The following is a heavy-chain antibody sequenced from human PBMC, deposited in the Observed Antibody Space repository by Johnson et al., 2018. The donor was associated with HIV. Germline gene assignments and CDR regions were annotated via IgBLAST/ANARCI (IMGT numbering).Heavy chain of an antibody. CDR2: ISYHGSNT. D-gene: IGHD4-17*01. Sequence: VHLVESGGDLVQPGGSLRLSCAASGFTFSSYAMHWVRQAPGKGLEWVAVISYHGSNTYYADSMRGRFPISRDNSKNTLYLQMNSLIADDTAVYYCARDSTPWGGDYVGYAFDLWGQGTMVTISS. CDR1: GFTFSSYA. J-gene: IGHJ3*01. CDR3: ARDSTPWGGDYVGYAFDL. V-gene: IGHV3-30*04.